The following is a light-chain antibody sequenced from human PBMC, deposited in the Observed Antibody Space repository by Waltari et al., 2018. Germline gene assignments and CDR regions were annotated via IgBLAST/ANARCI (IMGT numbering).Light chain of an antibody. J-gene: IGLJ2*01. CDR3: ETWDRNSLV. V-gene: IGLV4-60*03. CDR1: SGHSSYI. CDR2: VGVSGGY. Sequence: QPVLTQSSSASASLGSSVKLTCTLNSGHSSYIIAWHQQQPGKAPRFLMKVGVSGGYNKGSGVPDRFSGSTSGADRYLTISNLQSEDEADYYCETWDRNSLVFGRGTKLTVL.